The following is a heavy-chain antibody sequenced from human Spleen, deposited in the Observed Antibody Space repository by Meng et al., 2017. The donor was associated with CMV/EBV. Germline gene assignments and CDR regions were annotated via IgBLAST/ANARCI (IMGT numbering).Heavy chain of an antibody. V-gene: IGHV5-51*01. J-gene: IGHJ6*02. D-gene: IGHD6-6*01. CDR3: ARHSPIAARHYYGMDV. CDR1: GYRFTSYW. CDR2: IYPDDSDT. Sequence: GESLKISCKGSGYRFTSYWITWVRQMPGKGLEWMGIIYPDDSDTRYSPSLQGQVTFSADKSISTAYLQWSSLKASDTAMYYCARHSPIAARHYYGMDVWGQGTTVTVSS.